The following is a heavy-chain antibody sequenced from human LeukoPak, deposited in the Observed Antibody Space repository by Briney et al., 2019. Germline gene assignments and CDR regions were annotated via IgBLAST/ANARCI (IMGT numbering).Heavy chain of an antibody. CDR2: ISYDGNNK. V-gene: IGHV3-30-3*01. J-gene: IGHJ4*02. CDR1: GFTFSSYA. CDR3: ARDPHHYGSLDY. Sequence: PGGSLRLSCAASGFTFSSYAMHWVRQAPGKGLEWVAIISYDGNNKYYADSVKGRFTISRDNSKNMLYLQMNSLRAEDAAMYYCARDPHHYGSLDYWGQGTLVTVSS. D-gene: IGHD4-17*01.